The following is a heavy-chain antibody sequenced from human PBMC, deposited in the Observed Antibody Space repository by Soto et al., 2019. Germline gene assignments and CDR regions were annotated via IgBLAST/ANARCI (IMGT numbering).Heavy chain of an antibody. CDR1: GFTFSSYS. V-gene: IGHV3-21*01. Sequence: GGSLRLSCAASGFTFSSYSMNWVRQAPGKGLEWVSSISSSSSYIYYADSVKGRFTISRDNAKNSLYLQMNSLRAEDAAVYYCARDRRGYSYGRELDYWGQGTLVTVSS. J-gene: IGHJ4*02. CDR2: ISSSSSYI. CDR3: ARDRRGYSYGRELDY. D-gene: IGHD5-18*01.